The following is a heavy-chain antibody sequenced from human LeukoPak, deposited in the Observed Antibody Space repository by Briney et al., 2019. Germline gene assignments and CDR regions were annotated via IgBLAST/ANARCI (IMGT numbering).Heavy chain of an antibody. D-gene: IGHD6-19*01. CDR3: ARGEPAFSSGWYTYYFDY. CDR1: GGSISSFY. CDR2: IYYSGTT. J-gene: IGHJ4*02. Sequence: SETLSLTCTVSGGSISSFYWSWIRQTPAKGLEWIWYIYYSGTTNYNPSLRSRVAISLDTSKNQFSLKLSSVTAADTAVYYCARGEPAFSSGWYTYYFDYWGQGTLVTVSS. V-gene: IGHV4-59*01.